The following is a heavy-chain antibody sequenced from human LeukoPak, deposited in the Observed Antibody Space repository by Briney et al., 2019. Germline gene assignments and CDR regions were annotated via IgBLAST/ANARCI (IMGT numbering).Heavy chain of an antibody. CDR1: GASFSGYY. D-gene: IGHD2-2*01. J-gene: IGHJ4*02. CDR2: INHSGST. V-gene: IGHV4-34*01. Sequence: SETLSLTCAVYGASFSGYYWSWIRQPPGKGLEWIGEINHSGSTNYNPSLKSRVTISVDTSKNQFSLKLSSVTAADTAVYYCAVAEGVNCSSTSCYSPGYWGQGTLVTVSS. CDR3: AVAEGVNCSSTSCYSPGY.